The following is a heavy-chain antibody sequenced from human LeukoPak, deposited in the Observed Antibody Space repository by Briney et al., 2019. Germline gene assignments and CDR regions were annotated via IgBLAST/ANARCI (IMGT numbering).Heavy chain of an antibody. V-gene: IGHV4-59*01. CDR1: GGSISRYY. D-gene: IGHD3-22*01. CDR2: IYYSGST. J-gene: IGHJ3*02. CDR3: AREIRLDYYDSSGYYYRDAFDI. Sequence: PSETLSLTCTVSGGSISRYYWSWLRQPPGKGLEWIGYIYYSGSTNYNPSLKSRVTISVDTSKNQFSLKLSSVTAADTAVYYCAREIRLDYYDSSGYYYRDAFDIWGQGTMVTVSS.